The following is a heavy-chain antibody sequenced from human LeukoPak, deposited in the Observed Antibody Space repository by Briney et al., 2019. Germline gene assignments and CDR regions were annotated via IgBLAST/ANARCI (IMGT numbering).Heavy chain of an antibody. V-gene: IGHV4-39*01. Sequence: SETLSLTCAISGDSTSSDRYYGGWVRQPPGKGPEWIGNIYYSGSTYYNPSLKSRVTMSVDTSKNQFFLKLNSVTAADTAVYYCARGRPYSGGYHLDYWGQGTLVTVSA. D-gene: IGHD1-26*01. J-gene: IGHJ4*02. CDR2: IYYSGST. CDR1: GDSTSSDRYY. CDR3: ARGRPYSGGYHLDY.